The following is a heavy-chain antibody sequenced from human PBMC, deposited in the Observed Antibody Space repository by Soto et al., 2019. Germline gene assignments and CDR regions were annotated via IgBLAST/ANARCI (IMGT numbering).Heavy chain of an antibody. CDR3: AQGDYNSRYTY. J-gene: IGHJ4*02. CDR1: GFTFSTYA. V-gene: IGHV3-23*01. CDR2: TSRSGHFI. D-gene: IGHD4-4*01. Sequence: EVQLLESGGALVQPGGSLRLSCAASGFTFSTYAMSWVRQAPGTGLECVASTSRSGHFINYADSVKGRFSISRDNSKNTLYLQMSSLRADDTAVYYCAQGDYNSRYTYWGQGTLVTVSS.